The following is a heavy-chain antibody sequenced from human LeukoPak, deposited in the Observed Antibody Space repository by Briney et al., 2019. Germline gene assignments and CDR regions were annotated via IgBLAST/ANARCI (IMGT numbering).Heavy chain of an antibody. J-gene: IGHJ5*02. CDR3: ARSGQLAAAVHNWFDP. CDR2: IYPGDSDT. Sequence: GESLKISCKGSGYSFTSYWIGWVRQMPGKGLGWMGIIYPGDSDTRYSPSFQGQVTISADKSISTAYLQWSSLKASDTAMYYCARSGQLAAAVHNWFDPWGQGTLVTVSS. CDR1: GYSFTSYW. V-gene: IGHV5-51*01. D-gene: IGHD6-13*01.